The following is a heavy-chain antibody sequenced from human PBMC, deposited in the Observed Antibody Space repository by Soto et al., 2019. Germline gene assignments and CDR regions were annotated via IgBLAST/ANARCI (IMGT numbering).Heavy chain of an antibody. D-gene: IGHD3-10*01. CDR3: ARGWFGELLNDGMDV. J-gene: IGHJ6*02. V-gene: IGHV4-59*01. CDR1: GGSISSYY. CDR2: IYYSGST. Sequence: SETLSLTCTVSGGSISSYYWSWIRQPPGKGLEWIGYIYYSGSTNYNPSLKSRVTISVDTSKNQFSLKLSSVTAADTAVYYCARGWFGELLNDGMDVWGQATTVTAP.